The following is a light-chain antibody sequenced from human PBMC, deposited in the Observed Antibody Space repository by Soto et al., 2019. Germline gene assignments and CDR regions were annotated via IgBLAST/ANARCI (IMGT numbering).Light chain of an antibody. J-gene: IGKJ4*02. CDR3: QPYDSSPVT. CDR2: GAS. CDR1: QSVSSSY. Sequence: EIVLTQSPGTLSLSPGERATLSCRASQSVSSSYLAWYQQQPGQAPSLLTYGASSWSTGVPARFSGSGSGTDFTLTISSLEPEDFAVDYCQPYDSSPVTFGGGTKVEIK. V-gene: IGKV3-20*01.